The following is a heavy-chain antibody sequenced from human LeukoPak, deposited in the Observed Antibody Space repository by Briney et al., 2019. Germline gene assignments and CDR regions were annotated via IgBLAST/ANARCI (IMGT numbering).Heavy chain of an antibody. Sequence: SVKVSCKASGGTFSSYAISWVRQAPGQGLEWMGGIIPIFGTANYAQKFQGRVTITPDESTSTAYTELSSLRSEDTAVYYCARDVSDCSGGSCYSYYFDYWGQGTLVTVSS. V-gene: IGHV1-69*13. CDR1: GGTFSSYA. D-gene: IGHD2-15*01. J-gene: IGHJ4*02. CDR2: IIPIFGTA. CDR3: ARDVSDCSGGSCYSYYFDY.